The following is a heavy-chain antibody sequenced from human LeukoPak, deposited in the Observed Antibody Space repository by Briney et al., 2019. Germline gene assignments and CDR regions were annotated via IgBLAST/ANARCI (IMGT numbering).Heavy chain of an antibody. CDR2: ISSSGSTI. CDR1: GFTFSSYE. D-gene: IGHD6-13*01. V-gene: IGHV3-48*03. CDR3: ARDSGIAAAGMVY. Sequence: GGSLRLSCAASGFTFSSYEMNWVRRAPGKGLEWVSYISSSGSTIYYADSVKGRFTISRDNAQNSLYLQMNSLRAEDTAVYYCARDSGIAAAGMVYWGQGTLVTVSS. J-gene: IGHJ4*02.